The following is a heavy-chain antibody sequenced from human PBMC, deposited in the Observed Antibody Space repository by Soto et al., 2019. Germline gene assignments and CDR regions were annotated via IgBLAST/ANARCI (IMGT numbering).Heavy chain of an antibody. D-gene: IGHD5-18*01. CDR2: INSDGSST. CDR3: ARAEVWIQYGMDV. J-gene: IGHJ6*02. CDR1: GFTFSSYW. V-gene: IGHV3-74*01. Sequence: GGSLRLSCAASGFTFSSYWMHWVRQAPGKGLVWVSRINSDGSSTSYADSVKGRFTISRDNAKNTLYLQMNSLRAEDTAVYYCARAEVWIQYGMDVWGQGTTVTVSS.